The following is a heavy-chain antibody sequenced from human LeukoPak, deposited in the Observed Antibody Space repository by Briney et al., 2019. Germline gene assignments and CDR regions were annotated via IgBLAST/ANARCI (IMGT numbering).Heavy chain of an antibody. V-gene: IGHV5-51*01. J-gene: IGHJ1*01. D-gene: IGHD2-21*01. CDR2: IYPGDSDT. Sequence: PGESLQISCKGSGYSFTSYWIGWVLQMPGKGLEWMGIIYPGDSDTRYSPSFQGQVTISADKSISTAYLQWSSLKASDTAMYYCARLAYCGGDCYSYFQHWGQGTLVTVSS. CDR3: ARLAYCGGDCYSYFQH. CDR1: GYSFTSYW.